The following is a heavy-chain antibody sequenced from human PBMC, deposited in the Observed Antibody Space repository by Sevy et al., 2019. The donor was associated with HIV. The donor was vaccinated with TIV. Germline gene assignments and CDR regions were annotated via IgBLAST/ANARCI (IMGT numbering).Heavy chain of an antibody. V-gene: IGHV3-30*02. CDR3: AKGDSIDYNWLDP. D-gene: IGHD3-22*01. Sequence: GGSLRLSCAASGFTFSSYSMNWVRQAPGKGLEWVALIWYDGTIKYYADSVKGRFTISRDNSKDTLFLQMNSLTPEDTAVYYCAKGDSIDYNWLDPWGQGTLVTVSS. CDR2: IWYDGTIK. J-gene: IGHJ5*02. CDR1: GFTFSSYS.